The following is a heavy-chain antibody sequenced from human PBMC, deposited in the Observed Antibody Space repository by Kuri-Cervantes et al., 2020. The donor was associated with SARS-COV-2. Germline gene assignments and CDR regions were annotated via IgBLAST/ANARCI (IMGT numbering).Heavy chain of an antibody. CDR2: IYYSGST. CDR3: ARDGGGARDYYYGMDV. J-gene: IGHJ6*02. V-gene: IGHV4-39*07. Sequence: WIRQPPGKGLEWIGSIYYSGSTYYNPSLKSRVTISVDTSKNQFSLKLSSVTAADTAVYYCARDGGGARDYYYGMDVWGQGTTVTVSS. D-gene: IGHD4-23*01.